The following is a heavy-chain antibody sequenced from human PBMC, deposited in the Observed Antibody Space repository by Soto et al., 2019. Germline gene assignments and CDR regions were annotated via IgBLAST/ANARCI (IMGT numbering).Heavy chain of an antibody. CDR2: ISGSGGST. J-gene: IGHJ4*02. D-gene: IGHD6-19*01. Sequence: EVQLLESGGGLVQPGGSLRLSCAASGFTFSSYAMSWVRQAPGKGLEWVSAISGSGGSTYYADSVKGRFTISRDNSKNALYLQMNSPRAEDTAVYYCAKSGYSSGWYVDYWGQGTLVTVSS. CDR1: GFTFSSYA. V-gene: IGHV3-23*01. CDR3: AKSGYSSGWYVDY.